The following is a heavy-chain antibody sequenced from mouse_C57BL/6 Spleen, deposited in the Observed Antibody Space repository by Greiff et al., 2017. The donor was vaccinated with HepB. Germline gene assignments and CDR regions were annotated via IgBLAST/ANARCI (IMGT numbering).Heavy chain of an antibody. CDR3: AIYYYGSSLYWYFDV. CDR1: GYTFTSYY. D-gene: IGHD1-1*01. V-gene: IGHV1-85*01. J-gene: IGHJ1*03. CDR2: IYPRDGST. Sequence: QVQLQQSGPELVKPGASVKLSCKASGYTFTSYYINWVKQRPGQGLEWIGRIYPRDGSTKYNEKFKGKATLTVDTSSSTAYMELHSLTSEDSAVYFCAIYYYGSSLYWYFDVWGTGTTVTVSS.